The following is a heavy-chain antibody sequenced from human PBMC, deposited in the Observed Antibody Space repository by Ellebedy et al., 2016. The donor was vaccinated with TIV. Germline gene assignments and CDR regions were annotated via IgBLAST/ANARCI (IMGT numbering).Heavy chain of an antibody. V-gene: IGHV1-69*13. D-gene: IGHD3-16*02. CDR3: ARLYDYVWGSYHIQVPDYGMDV. J-gene: IGHJ6*02. CDR2: IIPIFGTA. Sequence: AASVKVSCKASGGTFSSYAISWVRQAPGQGLEWMGWIIPIFGTANYAQKFQGRVTITADESTSTAYMELSSLRSEDTAVYYCARLYDYVWGSYHIQVPDYGMDVWGQGTTVTVSS. CDR1: GGTFSSYA.